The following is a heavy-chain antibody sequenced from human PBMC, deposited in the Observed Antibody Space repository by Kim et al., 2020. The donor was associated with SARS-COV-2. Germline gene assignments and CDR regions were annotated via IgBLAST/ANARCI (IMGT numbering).Heavy chain of an antibody. D-gene: IGHD3-10*01. Sequence: GGSLRLSCAASGFTFSSYAMSWVRQAPGKGLEWVSAISGSGGSTYYADSVKGRFTISRANSKNTLYLQMNSLRAEDTAVYYCAKARVGYMVRGVIITGAFDYWGQGPLVTVSS. J-gene: IGHJ4*02. CDR1: GFTFSSYA. CDR2: ISGSGGST. V-gene: IGHV3-23*01. CDR3: AKARVGYMVRGVIITGAFDY.